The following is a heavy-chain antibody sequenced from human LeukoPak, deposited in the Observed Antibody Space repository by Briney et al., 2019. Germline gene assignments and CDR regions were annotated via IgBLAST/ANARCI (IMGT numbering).Heavy chain of an antibody. CDR1: GYTFTNYY. CDR2: INPSGGGT. J-gene: IGHJ4*02. CDR3: ARAGDYYFDY. Sequence: ASVKVSCKASGYTFTNYYMHWVRQAPGQGLEWMGIINPSGGGTSYAQKFQGRLTMTRDTSTTTVYMELSSLRSEDTAVYYCARAGDYYFDYWGQGTLVTVSS. V-gene: IGHV1-46*01. D-gene: IGHD2-21*02.